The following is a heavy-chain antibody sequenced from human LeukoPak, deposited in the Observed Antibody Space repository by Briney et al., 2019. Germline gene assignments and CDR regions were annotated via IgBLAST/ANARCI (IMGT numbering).Heavy chain of an antibody. D-gene: IGHD5-12*01. Sequence: GGSLRLSCAASGFTFSSYVMHWVRQAPGKGLEWVAIISYDGSNEYYADSVKGRFTISRDNSKNTLYLQMNSLRAEDTAVYYCAKDTVKVETISRVPHYMDVWGKGTTVTISS. CDR3: AKDTVKVETISRVPHYMDV. CDR1: GFTFSSYV. V-gene: IGHV3-30*04. CDR2: ISYDGSNE. J-gene: IGHJ6*03.